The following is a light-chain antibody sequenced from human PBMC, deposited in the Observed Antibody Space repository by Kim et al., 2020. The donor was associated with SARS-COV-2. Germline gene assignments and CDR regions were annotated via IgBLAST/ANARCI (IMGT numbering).Light chain of an antibody. V-gene: IGKV1-8*01. Sequence: AIRMTQSPSSFSASTGDRITITCRASQGIGSYVAWYQQKPGKAPILLIYAASTLQSGVPSRFSGSGFGTDFTLTISCLQSEDFATYYCQHYYTYPYTFGQGTKMEI. CDR3: QHYYTYPYT. CDR1: QGIGSY. J-gene: IGKJ2*01. CDR2: AAS.